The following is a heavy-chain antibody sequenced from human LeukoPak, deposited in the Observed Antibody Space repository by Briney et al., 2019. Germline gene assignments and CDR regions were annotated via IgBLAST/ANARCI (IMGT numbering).Heavy chain of an antibody. V-gene: IGHV4-59*01. J-gene: IGHJ5*02. CDR1: GGSISSYY. D-gene: IGHD2-15*01. Sequence: SETLSLTCTVSGGSISSYYWSWIRQPPGKGLEWIGYIYYSGSTNYNPSLKSRVTISVDTSKNQFSLKLSSVTAADTAVYYCARDLRYYSGGSCYSARWFDPWGQGTLVTVSS. CDR2: IYYSGST. CDR3: ARDLRYYSGGSCYSARWFDP.